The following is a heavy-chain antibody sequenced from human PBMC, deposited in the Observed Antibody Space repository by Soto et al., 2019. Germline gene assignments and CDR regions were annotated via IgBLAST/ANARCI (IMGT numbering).Heavy chain of an antibody. CDR2: IIPILGIA. Sequence: SVKVSCKASGGTFSSYTISWVRQAPGQGLEWMGRIIPILGIANYAQKFQGRVTITADKSTSTAYMELSSLRSEDTAVYYCGSSGYDTRYYFDYWGQGTLVTVSS. CDR3: GSSGYDTRYYFDY. CDR1: GGTFSSYT. J-gene: IGHJ4*02. D-gene: IGHD5-12*01. V-gene: IGHV1-69*02.